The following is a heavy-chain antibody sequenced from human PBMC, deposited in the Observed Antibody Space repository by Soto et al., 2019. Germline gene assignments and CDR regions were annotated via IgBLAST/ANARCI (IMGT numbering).Heavy chain of an antibody. CDR2: IYSGGST. V-gene: IGHV3-66*01. Sequence: EVQLVESGGGLVQPGGSLRLSCAASGFTVSSNYMSWVRQAPGKGLEWVSVIYSGGSTYYADSVKGRFTISRDNSKNTLYLQMNSLRAEDTAVYYCARDVPYGDYPWVVDYWGQGTLVTVSS. D-gene: IGHD4-17*01. CDR1: GFTVSSNY. CDR3: ARDVPYGDYPWVVDY. J-gene: IGHJ4*02.